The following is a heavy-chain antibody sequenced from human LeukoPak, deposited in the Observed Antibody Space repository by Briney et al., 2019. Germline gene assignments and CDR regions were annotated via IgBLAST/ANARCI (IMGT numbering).Heavy chain of an antibody. CDR1: GFTFSSYG. CDR2: ISYDGSNK. CDR3: AKLYYYDSSGYYGTFDY. J-gene: IGHJ4*02. D-gene: IGHD3-22*01. Sequence: GGSLRLSCAASGFTFSSYGMHWVRQAPGKGLEWVAVISYDGSNKYYADSVKGRFTISRDNSKNTLYLQMNSLRAEDTAVYYCAKLYYYDSSGYYGTFDYWGQGTLVTVSS. V-gene: IGHV3-30*18.